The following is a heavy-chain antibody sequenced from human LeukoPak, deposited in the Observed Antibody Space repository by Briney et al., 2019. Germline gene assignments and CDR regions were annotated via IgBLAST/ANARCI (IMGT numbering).Heavy chain of an antibody. D-gene: IGHD6-13*01. Sequence: GSLRLSCAASGFTFSSYSMNWVRQAPGKGLEWVSSISSSSSYIYYADSVKGRFTISRDNAKNSLYLRMNSLRAEDTAVYYCAREAAAAVDYWGQGTLVTVSS. J-gene: IGHJ4*02. CDR3: AREAAAAVDY. CDR2: ISSSSSYI. V-gene: IGHV3-21*01. CDR1: GFTFSSYS.